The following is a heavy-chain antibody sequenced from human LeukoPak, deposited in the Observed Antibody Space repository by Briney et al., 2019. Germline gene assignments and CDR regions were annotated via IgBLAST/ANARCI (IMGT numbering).Heavy chain of an antibody. V-gene: IGHV1-18*01. D-gene: IGHD4-17*01. CDR2: ISAYNGST. CDR3: ARDDPTVTTSH. CDR1: VYTFTSYG. J-gene: IGHJ4*02. Sequence: GASVKVSCKASVYTFTSYGISWVRQAPGQGLEWMGWISAYNGSTNYAQKLQGRVTMTTDTSTSTAYMELRSLRSDDTAVYYCARDDPTVTTSHWGQGTLITVSS.